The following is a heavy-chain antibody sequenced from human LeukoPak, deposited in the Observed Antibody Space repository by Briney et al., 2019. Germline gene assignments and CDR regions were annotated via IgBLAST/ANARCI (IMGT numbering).Heavy chain of an antibody. J-gene: IGHJ4*02. CDR1: GGSISSYY. D-gene: IGHD2-2*02. V-gene: IGHV4-59*01. CDR2: IYYSGST. Sequence: SETLSLTCTVSGGSISSYYWSWIRQPPGKGLEWIGYIYYSGSTNYNPSLKSRVTISVDTSKNQFSLKLSSVTAADTAVYYCARDSSVVPAAIWDYWGQGTLVTVSS. CDR3: ARDSSVVPAAIWDY.